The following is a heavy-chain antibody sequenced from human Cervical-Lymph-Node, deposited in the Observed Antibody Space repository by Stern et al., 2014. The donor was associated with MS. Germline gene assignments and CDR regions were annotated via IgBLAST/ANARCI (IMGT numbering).Heavy chain of an antibody. CDR1: GFNFSSYA. CDR2: ISYYGSNA. Sequence: VKLVESGGGVVPPGRSLRLSCAATGFNFSSYAMQWVRPAPGKGLEWVGVISYYGSNAYYADTVKGRFTLSRDNSKKTLLWQMNSLRPEDTADYYCARDLLWFGEFDWGAMDVWGHGTTVTVSS. CDR3: ARDLLWFGEFDWGAMDV. J-gene: IGHJ6*02. V-gene: IGHV3-30-3*01. D-gene: IGHD3-10*01.